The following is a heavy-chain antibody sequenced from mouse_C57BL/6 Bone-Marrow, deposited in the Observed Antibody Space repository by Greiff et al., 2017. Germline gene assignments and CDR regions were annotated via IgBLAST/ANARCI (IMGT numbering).Heavy chain of an antibody. CDR3: AYDYDGDMDY. CDR1: GYTFTSYW. J-gene: IGHJ4*01. CDR2: IHPNSGST. Sequence: QVQLQQPGAELVKPGASVKLSCKASGYTFTSYWMHWVKQRPGQGLEWIGMIHPNSGSTNYNEKFKSKTTLTVDKSSSTAYMQLSSLTSEDSAVYYCAYDYDGDMDYWGQGTSVTVSS. V-gene: IGHV1-64*01. D-gene: IGHD2-4*01.